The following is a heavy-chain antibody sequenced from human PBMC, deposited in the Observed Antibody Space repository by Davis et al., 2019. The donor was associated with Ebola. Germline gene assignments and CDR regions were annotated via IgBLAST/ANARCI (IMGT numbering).Heavy chain of an antibody. V-gene: IGHV3-30-3*01. Sequence: GESLKISCAASGFTFSSYAMHWVRQAPGKGLERVAVILYDGSNKYYADSVKGRFTISRDNSKNTLYLQMNSLRVDDTAVYYCAKGGSGWPSDYSYGMGVWGKGTTVTVSS. CDR1: GFTFSSYA. CDR2: ILYDGSNK. J-gene: IGHJ6*04. CDR3: AKGGSGWPSDYSYGMGV. D-gene: IGHD6-19*01.